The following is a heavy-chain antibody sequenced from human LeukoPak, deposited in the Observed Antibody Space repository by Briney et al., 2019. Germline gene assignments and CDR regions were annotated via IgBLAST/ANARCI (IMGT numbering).Heavy chain of an antibody. Sequence: GGSLRLSCAASGFTFDDYGMSWVRQAPGRGLEWVSGINWNGGSTGYADSVKGRFTISRDNAKNSLYLQMNSLRAEDTALYYCARERAIAAAGTFSDYWGQGTLVTVSS. V-gene: IGHV3-20*04. CDR2: INWNGGST. CDR1: GFTFDDYG. J-gene: IGHJ4*02. D-gene: IGHD6-13*01. CDR3: ARERAIAAAGTFSDY.